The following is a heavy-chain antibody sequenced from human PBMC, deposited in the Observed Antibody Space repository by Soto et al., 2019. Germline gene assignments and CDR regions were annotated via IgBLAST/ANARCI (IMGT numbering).Heavy chain of an antibody. V-gene: IGHV4-4*02. CDR2: IYHSGST. Sequence: SETLSLTCAVSGGSISSSNWWSWVRQPPGKGLEWIGEIYHSGSTNYNPSLKSRVTISVDKSKNQFSLKLSSVTAADTAVYYCARVPRWDILRRVWFYWFDPWGQGTLVTVSS. CDR1: GGSISSSNW. J-gene: IGHJ5*02. CDR3: ARVPRWDILRRVWFYWFDP. D-gene: IGHD2-8*01.